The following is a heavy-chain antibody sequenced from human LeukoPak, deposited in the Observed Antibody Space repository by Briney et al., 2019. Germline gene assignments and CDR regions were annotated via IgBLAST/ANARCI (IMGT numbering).Heavy chain of an antibody. V-gene: IGHV4-61*10. D-gene: IGHD3-22*01. J-gene: IGHJ4*02. Sequence: PSGTLSLTCTVSGGSISSGSYYWSWIRQPAGKGLEWIGRIYNSGSTNYNPSLKSRVTISVDTSKNQFSLNLRFVTAADTAVYYCARVTGYMIEDYFDYWGQGTLVTVSS. CDR1: GGSISSGSYY. CDR3: ARVTGYMIEDYFDY. CDR2: IYNSGST.